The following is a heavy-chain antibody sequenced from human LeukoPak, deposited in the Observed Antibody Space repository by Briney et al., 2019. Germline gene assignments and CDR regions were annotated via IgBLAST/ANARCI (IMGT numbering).Heavy chain of an antibody. D-gene: IGHD6-19*01. CDR2: IYPGDSDT. V-gene: IGHV5-51*01. CDR1: GYSFTSYW. CDR3: ARQYRRYSSGWSNDAFDI. J-gene: IGHJ3*02. Sequence: GESLKISCKGSGYSFTSYWIGWVRQMPGKGLEWMGIIYPGDSDTRYSPSFQGRVTISADKSISTAYLQWSSLKASDTAMYYCARQYRRYSSGWSNDAFDIWGQGTMVTVSP.